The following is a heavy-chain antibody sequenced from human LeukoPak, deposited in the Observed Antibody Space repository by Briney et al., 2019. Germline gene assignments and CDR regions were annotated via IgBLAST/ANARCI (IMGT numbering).Heavy chain of an antibody. V-gene: IGHV3-23*01. Sequence: QPGGSLRPSCASSGSTFSSDAISWVRHAPGKGLEWVSAISGSGASTYYADSVKGRFTICRDNSKNTLYLQMNSLRAEDTAVYYCAKDWGYFDYWGQGTLVTVSS. CDR2: ISGSGAST. J-gene: IGHJ4*02. D-gene: IGHD3-16*01. CDR3: AKDWGYFDY. CDR1: GSTFSSDA.